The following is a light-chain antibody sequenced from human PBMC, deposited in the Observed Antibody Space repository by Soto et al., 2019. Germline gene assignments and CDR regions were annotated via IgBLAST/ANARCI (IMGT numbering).Light chain of an antibody. CDR2: KAS. Sequence: DIQMTQSPSTLSASLGDRVTITCRASQRVNSWLAWYQQKPGKAPKLLIYKASSLESGVPSRFSGSGSGTEYTLTISSLQPDDFATDYCQQYNSYSRTFGQGTKVDIK. J-gene: IGKJ1*01. CDR3: QQYNSYSRT. CDR1: QRVNSW. V-gene: IGKV1-5*03.